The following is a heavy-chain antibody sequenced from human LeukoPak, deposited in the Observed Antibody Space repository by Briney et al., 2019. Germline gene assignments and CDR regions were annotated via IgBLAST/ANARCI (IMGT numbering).Heavy chain of an antibody. Sequence: GGSLRLSCAASGFTFSSYSMNWVRQAPGKGLEWVSSISSSSSYIYYADSVKGRFTISRDNAKNSLYLQMNSLRAEDTAVYYCARESKSSRNFDYWGQGTLVTVSS. V-gene: IGHV3-21*01. J-gene: IGHJ4*02. CDR3: ARESKSSRNFDY. CDR1: GFTFSSYS. CDR2: ISSSSSYI.